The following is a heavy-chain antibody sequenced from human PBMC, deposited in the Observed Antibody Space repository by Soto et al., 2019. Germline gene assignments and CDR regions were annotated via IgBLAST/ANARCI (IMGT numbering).Heavy chain of an antibody. Sequence: GGSLRLSCAASGFTVSSNYMSWVRQAPGKGLEWVSVIYSGGSTYYADSVKGRFTISRDNSKNTLYLQMNSLRAEDTAVYYCARERAQLERGRAFDIWGQGTMVTVSS. J-gene: IGHJ3*02. CDR2: IYSGGST. CDR1: GFTVSSNY. D-gene: IGHD1-1*01. V-gene: IGHV3-66*01. CDR3: ARERAQLERGRAFDI.